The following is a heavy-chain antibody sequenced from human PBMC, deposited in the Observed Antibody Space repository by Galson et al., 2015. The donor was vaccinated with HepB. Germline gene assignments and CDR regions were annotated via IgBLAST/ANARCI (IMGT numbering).Heavy chain of an antibody. CDR2: LYWDDDK. V-gene: IGHV2-5*02. J-gene: IGHJ4*02. CDR3: AHRRASGVTVFDY. CDR1: GLSLTDTGVG. Sequence: PALVKPTQTLTLTCTFSGLSLTDTGVGVAWIRQPPGKAPEWLALLYWDDDKRYSPSLKNRFTITKDTSKNQVVLTMTNVDPVDTGTYYCAHRRASGVTVFDYWGQGILVTVSS. D-gene: IGHD3-16*02.